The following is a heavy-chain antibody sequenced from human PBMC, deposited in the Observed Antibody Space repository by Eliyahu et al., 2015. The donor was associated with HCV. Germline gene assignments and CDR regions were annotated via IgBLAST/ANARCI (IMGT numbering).Heavy chain of an antibody. J-gene: IGHJ6*02. Sequence: QVQLQQWGAGLLKPSETLSLXXAVXGGXFSGYYWTWIRQPPGRGLEWIGEINHSGRRNFNPSLMSRVSVSADASKNQFSLNLRSVTAADTAVYYCARASKGVVVVYHYYVMDVWGPGTTVTVSS. D-gene: IGHD2-21*01. CDR1: GGXFSGYY. V-gene: IGHV4-34*01. CDR3: ARASKGVVVVYHYYVMDV. CDR2: INHSGRR.